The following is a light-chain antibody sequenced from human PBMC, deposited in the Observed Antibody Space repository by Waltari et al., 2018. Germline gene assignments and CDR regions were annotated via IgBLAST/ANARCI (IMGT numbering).Light chain of an antibody. CDR2: EVT. CDR3: SSFTTRSTYA. Sequence: QSALTQPASVSGSPGQSITISCTGTSSDVGAYYSVSWYQQHPGKAPQLIIYEVTRLPSGISDRFSGSKSDNTASLTIYGLQPEDEADYYCSSFTTRSTYAFGTGTKVTVL. CDR1: SSDVGAYYS. J-gene: IGLJ1*01. V-gene: IGLV2-14*01.